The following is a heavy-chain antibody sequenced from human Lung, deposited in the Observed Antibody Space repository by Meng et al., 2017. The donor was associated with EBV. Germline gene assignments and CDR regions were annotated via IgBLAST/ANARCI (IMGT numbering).Heavy chain of an antibody. CDR3: ARDLPIVVVPPVQDQWFDP. D-gene: IGHD2-2*01. CDR2: ISADNGST. CDR1: GYXFTSYG. J-gene: IGHJ5*02. V-gene: IGHV1-18*01. Sequence: QAQLVQSGPEVXXXXXSXKVXXXASGYXFTSYGISWVRQAPGQGLEWMGWISADNGSTNYAQRVQGRVTMTTDTSTSTAYMELRSLRSDDTAVYFCARDLPIVVVPPVQDQWFDPWGQGTLVTVSS.